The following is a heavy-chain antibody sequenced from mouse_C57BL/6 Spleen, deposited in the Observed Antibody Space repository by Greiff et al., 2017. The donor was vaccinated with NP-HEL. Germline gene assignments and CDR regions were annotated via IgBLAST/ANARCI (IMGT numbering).Heavy chain of an antibody. Sequence: EVQLQQSGAELVRPGASVKLSCTASGFNIKDDYMHWVKQRPEQGLEWIGWIDPENGDTEYASKFQGKATITADTSSNTAYLQLSSLTSEDTAVYYCTQRRRFITTVGHYWGQGTTLTVSS. J-gene: IGHJ2*01. V-gene: IGHV14-4*01. D-gene: IGHD1-1*01. CDR2: IDPENGDT. CDR3: TQRRRFITTVGHY. CDR1: GFNIKDDY.